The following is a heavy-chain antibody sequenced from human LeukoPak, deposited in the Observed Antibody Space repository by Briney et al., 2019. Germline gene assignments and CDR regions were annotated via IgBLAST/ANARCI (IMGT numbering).Heavy chain of an antibody. D-gene: IGHD5-12*01. CDR1: GGSISSSSYY. V-gene: IGHV4-39*07. Sequence: SETLSLTCTVSGGSISSSSYYWGWIRQPPGKGLEWIGSIYYSGSTYYNPSLKSRVTISVDTSKNQFSLKLSSVTAADTAVYYCARRSGYELDYWGQGTLVTVSS. J-gene: IGHJ4*02. CDR3: ARRSGYELDY. CDR2: IYYSGST.